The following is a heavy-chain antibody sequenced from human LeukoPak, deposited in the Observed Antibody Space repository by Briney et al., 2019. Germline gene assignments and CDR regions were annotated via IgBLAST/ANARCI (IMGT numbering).Heavy chain of an antibody. Sequence: ASVKVSCKASGYSLRNHGISWVRQAPGQGLEWMGWIGADNGYTHYAQKLQGRVTLTTDTSTNTAYMDLRSLSSDDTAVYYCARASSAYNWYFDLWGRGTLVTASS. CDR2: IGADNGYT. CDR1: GYSLRNHG. J-gene: IGHJ2*01. V-gene: IGHV1-18*01. D-gene: IGHD4-11*01. CDR3: ARASSAYNWYFDL.